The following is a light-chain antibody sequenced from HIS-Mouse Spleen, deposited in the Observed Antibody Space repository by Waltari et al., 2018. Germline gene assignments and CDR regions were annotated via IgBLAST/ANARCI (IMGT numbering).Light chain of an antibody. CDR3: SSYTSSSTVV. V-gene: IGLV2-14*01. CDR1: SSDVGGYNY. J-gene: IGLJ2*01. CDR2: EVS. Sequence: QSALTQPASVSGSPGQSIPIPCPGPSSDVGGYNYVSWYQQHPGKAPKLMIYEVSNRPSGVSNRFSGSKSGNTASLTISGLQAEDEADYYCSSYTSSSTVVFGGGTKLTVL.